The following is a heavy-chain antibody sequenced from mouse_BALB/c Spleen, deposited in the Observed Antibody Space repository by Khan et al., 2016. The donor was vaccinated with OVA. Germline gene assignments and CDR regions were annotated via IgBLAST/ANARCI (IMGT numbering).Heavy chain of an antibody. Sequence: EVQLVESGPGLVKPSQSLSLTCTVSGYSITSDYAWNWIRQFPGNKLEWMGYISYSGSTNYNPALKSRISITRDTSKNQFFLQLNSVTTEDTATYYNARYGSRYNYAMDYWGQGTSVTVAS. CDR1: GYSITSDYA. V-gene: IGHV3-2*02. J-gene: IGHJ4*01. D-gene: IGHD2-2*01. CDR2: ISYSGST. CDR3: ARYGSRYNYAMDY.